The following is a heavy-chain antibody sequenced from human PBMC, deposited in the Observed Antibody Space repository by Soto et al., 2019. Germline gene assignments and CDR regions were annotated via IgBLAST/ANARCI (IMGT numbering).Heavy chain of an antibody. D-gene: IGHD2-15*01. CDR1: GGSISSGDYY. CDR3: ARVVVENWFDP. Sequence: SETLSLTCTVSGGSISSGDYYWSWIRQPPGKGLEWIGYIYYSGSTYYNPCLKSRVTISVDTSKNQFSLKLSSVTAADTAVYYCARVVVENWFDPWGQGTQVTVAS. V-gene: IGHV4-30-4*01. CDR2: IYYSGST. J-gene: IGHJ5*02.